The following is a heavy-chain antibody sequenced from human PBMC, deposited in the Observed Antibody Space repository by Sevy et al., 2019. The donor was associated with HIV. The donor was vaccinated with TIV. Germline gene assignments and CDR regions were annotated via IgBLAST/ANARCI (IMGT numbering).Heavy chain of an antibody. CDR3: ARGKGGIFGVLTGQFDY. CDR2: VHAGNGHT. J-gene: IGHJ4*02. CDR1: GYTFSNNA. D-gene: IGHD3-3*01. Sequence: ASVKVSCKASGYTFSNNAIHWVRQAPGQRLEWMGWVHAGNGHTKFSEKFQDRVTISRDTSATTVYMDLTSLTSEDTAIYYCARGKGGIFGVLTGQFDYRGQGTLVTVSS. V-gene: IGHV1-3*01.